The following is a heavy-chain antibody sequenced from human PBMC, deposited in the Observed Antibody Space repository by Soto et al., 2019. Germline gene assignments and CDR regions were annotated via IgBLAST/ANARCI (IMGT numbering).Heavy chain of an antibody. CDR3: ARYYDILTGYYGPLIFAY. V-gene: IGHV1-18*01. D-gene: IGHD3-9*01. Sequence: ASVEVSCKASGYTFTSYGISWVRQAPGQRLEWMGWISAYNGNTNYAQKLQGRVTMTTDTSTSTAYMELRSLRSDDTAVYYCARYYDILTGYYGPLIFAYWGQGTLVTVPS. CDR1: GYTFTSYG. J-gene: IGHJ4*02. CDR2: ISAYNGNT.